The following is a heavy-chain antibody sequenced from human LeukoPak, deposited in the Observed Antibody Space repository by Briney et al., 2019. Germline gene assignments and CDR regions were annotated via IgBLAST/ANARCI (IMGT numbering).Heavy chain of an antibody. D-gene: IGHD2-2*01. Sequence: GASVKVSCKASGYTFTSYDINWVRQATGQGLEWMGWMNANSGNTGYAQKFQGRVTMTRNTSISTAYMELSSLRSEDTDVYYCARGSRVVVVSYYYYMDVWGKGTTVTVSS. CDR1: GYTFTSYD. V-gene: IGHV1-8*01. J-gene: IGHJ6*03. CDR3: ARGSRVVVVSYYYYMDV. CDR2: MNANSGNT.